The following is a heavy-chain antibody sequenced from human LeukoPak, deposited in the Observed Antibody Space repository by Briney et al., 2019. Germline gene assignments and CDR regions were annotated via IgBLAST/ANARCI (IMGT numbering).Heavy chain of an antibody. D-gene: IGHD2-2*01. Sequence: SVKASCKASGGTFSSYAISWVRQAPGQGLEWMGGIIPIFGTANYAQKFQGRVMITTDESTSTAYMELSSLRSEDTAVYFCARKGPANYYYYYMDVWSKGTTVTVSS. V-gene: IGHV1-69*05. CDR3: ARKGPANYYYYYMDV. CDR2: IIPIFGTA. CDR1: GGTFSSYA. J-gene: IGHJ6*03.